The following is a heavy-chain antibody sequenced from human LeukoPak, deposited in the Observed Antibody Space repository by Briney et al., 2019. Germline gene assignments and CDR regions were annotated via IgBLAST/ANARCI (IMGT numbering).Heavy chain of an antibody. CDR1: GYTFTGYY. Sequence: ASVKVSCKASGYTFTGYYMHWVRQAPGQGLEWMGWINPNSGGTNYAQKFQGRVTMTRDTSISTAYMELSRLRSDDTAVYYCAREPGYYDSSGYNFDYWGQGTLVTVSS. D-gene: IGHD3-22*01. CDR2: INPNSGGT. J-gene: IGHJ4*02. V-gene: IGHV1-2*02. CDR3: AREPGYYDSSGYNFDY.